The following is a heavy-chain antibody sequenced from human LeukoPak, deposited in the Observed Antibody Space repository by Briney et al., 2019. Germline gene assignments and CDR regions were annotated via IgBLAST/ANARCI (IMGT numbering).Heavy chain of an antibody. D-gene: IGHD6-6*01. CDR3: ARLLTAARTVEMDV. V-gene: IGHV4-34*01. Sequence: KPSETLSLTCAVYGGSFSGYYWSWIRQPPGKGLEWIGEINHSGSTNYNPSLKSRVTISVDTSKNLFSLKLSSVTAADTAVYYCARLLTAARTVEMDVWGKGTTVTVSS. CDR1: GGSFSGYY. J-gene: IGHJ6*04. CDR2: INHSGST.